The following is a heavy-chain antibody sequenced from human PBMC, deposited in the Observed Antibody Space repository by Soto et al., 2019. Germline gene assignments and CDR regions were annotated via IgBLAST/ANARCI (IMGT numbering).Heavy chain of an antibody. CDR2: INPNSGGT. V-gene: IGHV1-2*02. J-gene: IGHJ5*02. D-gene: IGHD2-2*01. CDR1: GYTFTSYA. Sequence: ASVKVSCKASGYTFTSYAMHWVRQAPGQRLEWMGWINPNSGGTNYAQKFQGRVTMTRDTSISTAYMELSRLRSDDTAVYYCARDLGYCSSTSCLVNWFDPWGQGTLVTVSS. CDR3: ARDLGYCSSTSCLVNWFDP.